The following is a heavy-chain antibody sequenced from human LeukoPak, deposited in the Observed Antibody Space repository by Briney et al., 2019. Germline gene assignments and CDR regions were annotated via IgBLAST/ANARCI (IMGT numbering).Heavy chain of an antibody. D-gene: IGHD2-21*02. CDR3: ARDKCGGDCYSDDAFDI. J-gene: IGHJ3*02. Sequence: SVKVPCKASGGTFSSYAISWVRQAPGQGLEWMGRIIPILGIANYAQKFQGRVTITADKSTSTAYMELSSLRSEDTAVYYCARDKCGGDCYSDDAFDIWGQGTMVTVSS. V-gene: IGHV1-69*04. CDR2: IIPILGIA. CDR1: GGTFSSYA.